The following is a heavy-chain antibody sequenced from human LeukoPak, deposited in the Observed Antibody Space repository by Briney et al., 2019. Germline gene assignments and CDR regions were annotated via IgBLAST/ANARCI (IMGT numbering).Heavy chain of an antibody. V-gene: IGHV5-51*01. J-gene: IGHJ3*02. CDR3: ASLYYYDSSGYYGGPFDI. CDR1: GYCFTSYW. D-gene: IGHD3-22*01. Sequence: GEALEISLRGSGYCFTSYWIGWVRQRPGKGLGLVGIIYPGDSDTRYSPSFQGQVTISADKSISTAYLQWSSLKASDTAMYYCASLYYYDSSGYYGGPFDIWGQGTMVTVSS. CDR2: IYPGDSDT.